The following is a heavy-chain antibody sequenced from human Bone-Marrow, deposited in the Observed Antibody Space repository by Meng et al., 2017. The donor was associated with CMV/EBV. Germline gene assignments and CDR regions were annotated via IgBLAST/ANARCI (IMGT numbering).Heavy chain of an antibody. D-gene: IGHD2-21*01. CDR3: ASGVPAYCGGDCHTYGMDV. J-gene: IGHJ6*02. V-gene: IGHV1-46*01. CDR1: GYIFTNYY. Sequence: ASVKVSCKASGYIFTNYYMHWVRQAPGQGLEWMAIITSGHGSTTYAQKFQGRVTMTRDTSTSTVYMELSSLRSEDTAVYYCASGVPAYCGGDCHTYGMDVWGQGTTVTVSS. CDR2: ITSGHGST.